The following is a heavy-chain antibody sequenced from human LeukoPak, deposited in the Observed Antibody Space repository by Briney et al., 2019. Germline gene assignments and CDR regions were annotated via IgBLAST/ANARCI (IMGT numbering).Heavy chain of an antibody. CDR3: ARGHYCSADICSGGDAFDI. Sequence: SETLSLTCTLSGGSINNYYWSWIRQPARKGLEWIGRIYTRGSTNYNPSLKSRVTMSVDTSKNQFSLKLSSVTAADTAVYYCARGHYCSADICSGGDAFDIWGQGTMVSVSS. D-gene: IGHD2-15*01. CDR2: IYTRGST. J-gene: IGHJ3*02. CDR1: GGSINNYY. V-gene: IGHV4-4*07.